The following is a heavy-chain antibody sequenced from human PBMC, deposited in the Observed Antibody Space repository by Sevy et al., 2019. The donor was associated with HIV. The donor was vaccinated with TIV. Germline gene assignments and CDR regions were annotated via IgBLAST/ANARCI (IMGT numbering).Heavy chain of an antibody. V-gene: IGHV3-64D*06. Sequence: GGSLRLSCSASGFTFSSYAMHWVRQAPGKGLEYVSAISSNGGSTYYADSVKGRFTISRDNSKNTLYLQMSSLRAEDTAVYYCAKASGYSGYDLYYYYYGMDVWGQGTTVTVSS. CDR3: AKASGYSGYDLYYYYYGMDV. CDR1: GFTFSSYA. D-gene: IGHD5-12*01. J-gene: IGHJ6*02. CDR2: ISSNGGST.